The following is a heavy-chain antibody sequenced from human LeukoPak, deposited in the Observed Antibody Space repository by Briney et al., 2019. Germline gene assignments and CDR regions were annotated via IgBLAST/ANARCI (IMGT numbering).Heavy chain of an antibody. D-gene: IGHD1-26*01. CDR1: VFTLSGHG. J-gene: IGHJ4*02. CDR2: INSDGSTT. CDR3: ARGSDSWSYRDDY. Sequence: GGSLRLSCAASVFTLSGHGIHWVRQAPGKGLVWVSRINSDGSTTTYADSVKGRFTISRDNANNTLYLQMSSLRAEETAVYYCARGSDSWSYRDDYCRQGTLVTVSS. V-gene: IGHV3-74*01.